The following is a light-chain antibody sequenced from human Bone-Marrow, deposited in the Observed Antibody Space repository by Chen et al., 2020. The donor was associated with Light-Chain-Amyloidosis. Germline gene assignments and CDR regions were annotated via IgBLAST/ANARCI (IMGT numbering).Light chain of an antibody. J-gene: IGLJ1*01. CDR2: GVS. CDR3: SSYTGSSTLYV. CDR1: SSDVGAYNY. Sequence: QSALTQPASVSGSPGQSITISCTGTSSDVGAYNYVSWFQHHPGKAPTLMIYGVSNRPSGVSNRFSGSKAVNTASLTISGLQAEDEADYYCSSYTGSSTLYVFGTGTKVTVL. V-gene: IGLV2-14*03.